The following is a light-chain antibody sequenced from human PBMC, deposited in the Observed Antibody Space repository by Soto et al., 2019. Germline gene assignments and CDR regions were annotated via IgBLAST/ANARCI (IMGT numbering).Light chain of an antibody. V-gene: IGKV1-5*01. CDR1: QSISSW. Sequence: DIQMAQSPSTLYASVGDRVTITCRASQSISSWLAWYQQKPGKAPNRLIFEASSLNSGVPSRFSGSGSGTEFTLTISSLQPDDSATYYCQHYNSYSVTFGPGTKVEIK. CDR3: QHYNSYSVT. CDR2: EAS. J-gene: IGKJ1*01.